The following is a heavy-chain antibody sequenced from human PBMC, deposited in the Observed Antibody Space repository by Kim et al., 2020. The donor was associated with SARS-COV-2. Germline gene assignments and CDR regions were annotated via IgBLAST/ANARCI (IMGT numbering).Heavy chain of an antibody. V-gene: IGHV3-23*01. D-gene: IGHD3-10*01. CDR1: GFTFSSNA. J-gene: IGHJ4*02. CDR2: ITGNGGIR. CDR3: ARGLVRGVPSTTFDY. Sequence: GGSLRLSCAVSGFTFSSNAMNWVRQAPGKGLEWVSTITGNGGIRNYADSVKGRFTVSRDNSKNTMYLQMNSLRAEDTAVYYCARGLVRGVPSTTFDYWGQGVLVTVSS.